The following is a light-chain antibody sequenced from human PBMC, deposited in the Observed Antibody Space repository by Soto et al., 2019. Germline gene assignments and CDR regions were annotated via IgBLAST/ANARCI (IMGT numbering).Light chain of an antibody. CDR2: EVS. Sequence: QSALTQPASVSGPPGQSITISCTGTSSDVGSYNLVSWYQQHPGKAPKLMIYEVSKRPSGVSNRFSGSKSGNTASLTISGLQAEDEADYYCCSYAGSPWVFGGGTKLTVL. CDR1: SSDVGSYNL. V-gene: IGLV2-23*02. J-gene: IGLJ3*02. CDR3: CSYAGSPWV.